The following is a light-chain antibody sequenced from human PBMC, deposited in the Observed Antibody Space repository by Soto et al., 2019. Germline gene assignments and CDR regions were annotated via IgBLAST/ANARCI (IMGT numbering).Light chain of an antibody. Sequence: EIVLTQSPGTLSFSPGERATLSCRASQSVSSDSLAWYQQKPGQAPRLLIYGASSRATGIPDRFSGSGSGTDFTLTVSRLEPEEFAVFYCQRYGSSPPTFGEGTKVEIK. CDR3: QRYGSSPPT. V-gene: IGKV3-20*01. CDR2: GAS. CDR1: QSVSSDS. J-gene: IGKJ2*01.